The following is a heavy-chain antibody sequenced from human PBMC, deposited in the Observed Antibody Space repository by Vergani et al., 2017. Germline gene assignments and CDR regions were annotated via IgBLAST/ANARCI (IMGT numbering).Heavy chain of an antibody. V-gene: IGHV3-64D*06. D-gene: IGHD4-17*01. J-gene: IGHJ4*02. Sequence: EVQLVESEGGLVQPGGSLRLSCSASGFIFSPYALHWVRQAPSKGLEYVSAISSNGGITYYADSVKGRFTISRDNSKNTLYLQMSSLRPEDTAVYYCVKGMYGDYPFDYWGQGSLVTVSS. CDR1: GFIFSPYA. CDR3: VKGMYGDYPFDY. CDR2: ISSNGGIT.